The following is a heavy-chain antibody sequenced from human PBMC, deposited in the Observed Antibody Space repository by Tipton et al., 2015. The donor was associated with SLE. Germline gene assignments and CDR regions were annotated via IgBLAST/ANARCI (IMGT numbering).Heavy chain of an antibody. CDR1: GGSISSSSYY. CDR3: ARGWWFEP. Sequence: TLSLTCTVSGGSISSSSYYWSWIRQPPGKGLEWIGYIYYSGRTNYNPSLKSRVTISVDTSKNQFSLKLSSVTAADTAVYYWARGWWFEPWGQGTLVTVSS. J-gene: IGHJ5*02. V-gene: IGHV4-61*01. CDR2: IYYSGRT. D-gene: IGHD6-19*01.